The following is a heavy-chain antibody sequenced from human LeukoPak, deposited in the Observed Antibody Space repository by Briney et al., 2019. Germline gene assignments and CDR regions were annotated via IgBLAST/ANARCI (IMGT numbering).Heavy chain of an antibody. Sequence: SETLSLTCTVSGGSISSYYWSWIRQPPGKGLEWIGYIYYSGNSNYNPSLKSRVTISVDTSKNQFSLKLSSVTATDTAVYYCARTVSGSYFFDYWGQGTLVTVSS. J-gene: IGHJ4*02. CDR1: GGSISSYY. CDR2: IYYSGNS. D-gene: IGHD6-25*01. CDR3: ARTVSGSYFFDY. V-gene: IGHV4-59*08.